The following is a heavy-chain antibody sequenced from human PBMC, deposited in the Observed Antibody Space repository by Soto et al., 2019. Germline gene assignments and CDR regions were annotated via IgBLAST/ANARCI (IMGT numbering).Heavy chain of an antibody. D-gene: IGHD1-1*01. CDR2: ISAHNGNT. Sequence: QVHLVQSGAEVKKPGASVKVSCKASGYTFTSYGITWVRQVPGQGLEWMGWISAHNGNTDYAQKLQGRVIVTRDTSTSTAYMELRSLRSDDTAVYYCGRGRYGDYWGQGALVTVSS. J-gene: IGHJ4*02. CDR1: GYTFTSYG. V-gene: IGHV1-18*01. CDR3: GRGRYGDY.